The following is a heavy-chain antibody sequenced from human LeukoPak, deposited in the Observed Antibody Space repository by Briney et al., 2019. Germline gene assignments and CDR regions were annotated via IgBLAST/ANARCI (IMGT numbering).Heavy chain of an antibody. D-gene: IGHD6-19*01. CDR2: VSISGGST. V-gene: IGHV3-23*01. CDR3: AKDGTSGWYRFDY. Sequence: PGGSLRLSCAASGFTFSSYAMSWVRQAPGKGLEWVSAVSISGGSTYYADSVKGWFTISRDNSKNTLFLQMNSLRAEDTAVYYCAKDGTSGWYRFDYWGQGTLVTVSS. CDR1: GFTFSSYA. J-gene: IGHJ4*02.